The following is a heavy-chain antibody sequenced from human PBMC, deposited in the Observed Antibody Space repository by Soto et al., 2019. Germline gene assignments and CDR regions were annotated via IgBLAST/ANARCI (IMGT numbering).Heavy chain of an antibody. CDR1: GGSFSGYY. CDR2: INHSGST. Sequence: QVQLQQWGAGLLKPSETLSLTCAVYGGSFSGYYWTWIRQPPGTGLESIGEINHSGSTNYNPPLKSRVTISVDTSKNQFSLKLTSVTAADTAVYYCARDKITGLFDYWGQGTLVTVSS. D-gene: IGHD2-8*02. V-gene: IGHV4-34*01. CDR3: ARDKITGLFDY. J-gene: IGHJ4*02.